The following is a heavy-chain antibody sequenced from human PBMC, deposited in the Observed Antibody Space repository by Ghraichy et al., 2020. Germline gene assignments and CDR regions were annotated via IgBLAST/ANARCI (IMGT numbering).Heavy chain of an antibody. D-gene: IGHD2-15*01. V-gene: IGHV3-74*01. CDR1: GFTFSSYW. Sequence: GGSLRLSCAASGFTFSSYWMHWVRQAPGKGLVWVSRINSDGSSTSYADSVKGRFTISRDNAKNTLYLQMNSLRAEDTAVYYCARVGKSRYCSGGSCYWDYWGQGTLVTVSS. CDR2: INSDGSST. CDR3: ARVGKSRYCSGGSCYWDY. J-gene: IGHJ4*02.